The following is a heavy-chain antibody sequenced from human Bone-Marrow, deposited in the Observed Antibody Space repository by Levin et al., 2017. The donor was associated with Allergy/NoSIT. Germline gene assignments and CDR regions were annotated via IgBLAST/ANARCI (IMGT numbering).Heavy chain of an antibody. D-gene: IGHD1-26*01. CDR1: GYTFIDYY. CDR3: ARVGSTPPRPATYWYFDF. Sequence: PAASVKVSCKTSGYTFIDYYIYWVRQAPGQGLEWMGWLNPNNGGTNYAQKFQGRVTMTGDTSIRTAYMELRGLRSDDTALYYCARVGSTPPRPATYWYFDFWGRGTLVTVSS. CDR2: LNPNNGGT. V-gene: IGHV1-2*02. J-gene: IGHJ2*01.